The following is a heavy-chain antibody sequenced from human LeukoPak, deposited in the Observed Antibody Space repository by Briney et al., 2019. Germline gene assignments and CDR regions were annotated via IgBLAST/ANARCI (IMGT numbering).Heavy chain of an antibody. CDR3: TRVEETATTAAIIRKYSYYYYYMDV. CDR2: IKQDGSEK. D-gene: IGHD4-11*01. Sequence: GGSLRLSCAAAGFTFSTYRMSWVRQAPGKGLEWVANIKQDGSEKHDVDSVKGRFTISRDNANPSLYLQMSSLRAEDTAVYYCTRVEETATTAAIIRKYSYYYYYMDVWGKGNTVTVSS. J-gene: IGHJ6*03. CDR1: GFTFSTYR. V-gene: IGHV3-7*01.